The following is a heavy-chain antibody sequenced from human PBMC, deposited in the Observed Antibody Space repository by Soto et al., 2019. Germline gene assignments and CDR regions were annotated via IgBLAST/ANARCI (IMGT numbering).Heavy chain of an antibody. V-gene: IGHV3-30*18. J-gene: IGHJ6*02. CDR1: GFTFSSYG. Sequence: QVQLVESGGGVVQPGRSLRLSCAASGFTFSSYGMHWVRQAPGKGLEWVAVISYDGSNKYSADSVKGRFTISRDNYKNTLYLQMNSLRAEDTAVYYCAKAKNENYDFWSGLVHYSDDYGRDVWGHGTTVTVAS. CDR3: AKAKNENYDFWSGLVHYSDDYGRDV. D-gene: IGHD3-3*01. CDR2: ISYDGSNK.